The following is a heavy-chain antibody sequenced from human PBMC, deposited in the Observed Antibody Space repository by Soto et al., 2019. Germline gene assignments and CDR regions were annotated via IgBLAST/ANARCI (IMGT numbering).Heavy chain of an antibody. CDR3: ARHGFGPLHGLVDV. Sequence: QVQLQESGPGLVKPSETLSLTCTVSGGSITNYYCSWFRQPPGKGLEWIGYINYDGYSAYNLSLMGRVTLSMDASKTQFSLMLESVTATDMAVYYCARHGFGPLHGLVDVWGRWTKVIVSS. CDR2: INYDGYS. V-gene: IGHV4-59*08. J-gene: IGHJ6*02. CDR1: GGSITNYY. D-gene: IGHD3-10*01.